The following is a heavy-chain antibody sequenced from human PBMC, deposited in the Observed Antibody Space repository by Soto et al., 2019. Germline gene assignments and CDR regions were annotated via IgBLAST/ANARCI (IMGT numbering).Heavy chain of an antibody. V-gene: IGHV3-23*01. CDR3: AKSLGYCSSTSCYLPTWFDP. J-gene: IGHJ5*02. CDR1: GFTFSSYA. Sequence: EVQLLESGGGLVQPGGSLRLSCAASGFTFSSYAMSWVRQAPGKGLEWVSAISGSGGSTYYADSVKGRFTISRDNSKHTLYLQMNSLRAEDTAVYYCAKSLGYCSSTSCYLPTWFDPWGQGTLVTVSS. CDR2: ISGSGGST. D-gene: IGHD2-2*01.